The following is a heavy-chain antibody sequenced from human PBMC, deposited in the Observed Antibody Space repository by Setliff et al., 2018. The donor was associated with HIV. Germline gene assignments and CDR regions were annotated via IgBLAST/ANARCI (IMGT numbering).Heavy chain of an antibody. D-gene: IGHD3-22*01. V-gene: IGHV4-30-4*08. Sequence: SETLSLTCTVSGGSISSDDYYWNWIRQPPGKGLEWIGYITYSGSAYYNPSLKSRVTISVDTSKNQFSLKLSSVTAADTAVYYCARGGSYDTFDYWGQGTLVTVSS. CDR2: ITYSGSA. CDR1: GGSISSDDYY. CDR3: ARGGSYDTFDY. J-gene: IGHJ4*02.